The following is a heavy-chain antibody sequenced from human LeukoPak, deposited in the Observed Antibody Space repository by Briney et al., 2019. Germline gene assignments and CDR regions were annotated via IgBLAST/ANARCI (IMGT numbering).Heavy chain of an antibody. CDR2: ISYDGSNK. V-gene: IGHV3-30*04. D-gene: IGHD6-19*01. J-gene: IGHJ3*01. CDR1: GFTFSSYA. Sequence: GRSLRLSCAASGFTFSSYAMHWVRQAPGKGLEWVAVISYDGSNKYYADSVKGRFTISRDNSRNTMYLQMNSLRVEDAAVYYCAKSLLQWDAFDLWGQGTVVTVSS. CDR3: AKSLLQWDAFDL.